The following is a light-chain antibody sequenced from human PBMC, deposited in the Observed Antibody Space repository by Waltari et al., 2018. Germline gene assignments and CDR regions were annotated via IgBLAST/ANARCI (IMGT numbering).Light chain of an antibody. V-gene: IGLV2-23*02. CDR3: SSYAGSSKGV. Sequence: QSALTQPASVSGSPGQSITISCTGTSSDVGNYKRVSWYQQHPRKAPKLMIYAVSKRPSGVSDLFSGSKSGDMASLTISVLQPEDEAEYFCSSYAGSSKGVFGGGTKVTVL. CDR1: SSDVGNYKR. CDR2: AVS. J-gene: IGLJ2*01.